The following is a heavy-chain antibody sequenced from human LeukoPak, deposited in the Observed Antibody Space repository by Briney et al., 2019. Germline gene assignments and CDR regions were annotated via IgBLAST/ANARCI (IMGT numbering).Heavy chain of an antibody. Sequence: RPSETLSLTCAVYGGSFSGYYWSWIRQPPGKGLEWIGEINHSGSTNYNPSLKSRVTISVDTSKNQFSLKLSSVTAADTAVYYCARVARDYDFWSGYSSTNWFDPWGQGTLVTVSS. D-gene: IGHD3-3*01. J-gene: IGHJ5*02. CDR1: GGSFSGYY. V-gene: IGHV4-34*01. CDR3: ARVARDYDFWSGYSSTNWFDP. CDR2: INHSGST.